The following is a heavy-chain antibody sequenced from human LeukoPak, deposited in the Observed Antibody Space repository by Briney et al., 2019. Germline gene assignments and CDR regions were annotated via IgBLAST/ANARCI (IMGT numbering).Heavy chain of an antibody. CDR3: ARDRGYSGYDFSY. CDR2: ISWSSGSI. J-gene: IGHJ4*02. D-gene: IGHD5-12*01. V-gene: IGHV3-9*01. Sequence: GGSLRLSCAASGFTFDDYAMHWVRQAPGKGLEWVSGISWSSGSIAYADSVKGRFTISRDNSKNTLYLQMNSLRAEDTAVYYCARDRGYSGYDFSYWGQGTLVTVSS. CDR1: GFTFDDYA.